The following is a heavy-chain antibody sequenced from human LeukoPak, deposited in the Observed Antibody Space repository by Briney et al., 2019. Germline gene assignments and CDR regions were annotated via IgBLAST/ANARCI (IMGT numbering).Heavy chain of an antibody. V-gene: IGHV4-59*02. CDR3: ARQSLIGYWYFDI. D-gene: IGHD2-21*01. J-gene: IGHJ2*01. CDR1: GGSVSDFY. CDR2: IFYGGST. Sequence: SETLSLTCTVSGGSVSDFYWSWIRQPPGKGLEWIGYIFYGGSTHFSPSLKSRAAISVDTSKNQFFLNLTSVTTADTAIYYCARQSLIGYWYFDIWGRGTQVAVSS.